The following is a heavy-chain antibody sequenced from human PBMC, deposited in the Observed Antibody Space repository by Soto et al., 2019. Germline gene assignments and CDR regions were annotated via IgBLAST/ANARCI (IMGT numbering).Heavy chain of an antibody. CDR1: GGSISSGGYS. CDR2: MYQSGST. V-gene: IGHV4-30-2*01. CDR3: ARAIGWFGELLGGYYFDY. J-gene: IGHJ4*02. Sequence: QLQLQESGSGLVKPSQTLSLTCAVSGGSISSGGYSWSWIRQPPGKGLEWIGYMYQSGSTYYNPSLKSRVTISVDRSKNQFSLKLSSVTAADTAVYYCARAIGWFGELLGGYYFDYWGQGTLVTVSS. D-gene: IGHD3-10*01.